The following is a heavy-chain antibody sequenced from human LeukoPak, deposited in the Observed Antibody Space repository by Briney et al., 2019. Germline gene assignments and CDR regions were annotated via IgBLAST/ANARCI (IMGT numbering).Heavy chain of an antibody. V-gene: IGHV3-7*03. CDR3: AREYTSGWYVVDY. Sequence: PGGSLRLSCAASGFTFSRYWMTWVRQAPGKGLEWVANIKQDGSEKYYVDSVKGRFTISRDNAKNSLYLQMSGLRAEDTALYYCAREYTSGWYVVDYWGQGTLVTVSS. CDR2: IKQDGSEK. J-gene: IGHJ4*02. D-gene: IGHD6-19*01. CDR1: GFTFSRYW.